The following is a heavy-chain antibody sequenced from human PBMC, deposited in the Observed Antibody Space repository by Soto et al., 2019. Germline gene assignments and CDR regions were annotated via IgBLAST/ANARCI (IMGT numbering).Heavy chain of an antibody. CDR1: GFTFSSYS. D-gene: IGHD3-22*01. V-gene: IGHV3-21*01. J-gene: IGHJ3*02. CDR3: ARVRSVRGTMIVVVALDAFDI. CDR2: ISSSSSYI. Sequence: GGSLRLSXAASGFTFSSYSMNWVRQAPGKGLEWVSSISSSSSYIYYADSVKGRFTISRDNAKNSLYLQMNSLRAEDTAVYYCARVRSVRGTMIVVVALDAFDIWGQGTMVTVSS.